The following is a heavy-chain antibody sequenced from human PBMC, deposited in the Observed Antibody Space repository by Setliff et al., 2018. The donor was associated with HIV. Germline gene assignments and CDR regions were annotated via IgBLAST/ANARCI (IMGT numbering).Heavy chain of an antibody. CDR3: ARSPRIGVAGEFEY. J-gene: IGHJ4*02. CDR2: IHSSGST. Sequence: LSLTCTVSGGSISNYYWSWIRQPPGKGLEWIGYIHSSGSTNCNPSLKSRVTISVDTSKNQFSLKVNSVTAADTAVYYCARSPRIGVAGEFEYWGQGTLVTVSS. D-gene: IGHD6-19*01. V-gene: IGHV4-4*09. CDR1: GGSISNYY.